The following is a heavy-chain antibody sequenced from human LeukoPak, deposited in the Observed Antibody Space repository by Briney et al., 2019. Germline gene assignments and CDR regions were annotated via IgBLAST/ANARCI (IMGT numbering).Heavy chain of an antibody. D-gene: IGHD1-26*01. CDR3: ARVAGAGNDY. V-gene: IGHV3-48*02. Sequence: PGGSLRLSCTASGFIFSSYNMNWVRQAPGKGLEWVSYISYSSSIRYYADSVKGRFTISRDNAKNSLHLQINSPRDEDMAVYYCARVAGAGNDYWGQGTLVTVSS. J-gene: IGHJ4*02. CDR2: ISYSSSIR. CDR1: GFIFSSYN.